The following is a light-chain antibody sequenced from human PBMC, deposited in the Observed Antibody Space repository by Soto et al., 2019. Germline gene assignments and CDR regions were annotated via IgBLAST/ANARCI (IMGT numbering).Light chain of an antibody. V-gene: IGKV1-27*01. CDR1: QDISNY. CDR2: SAS. CDR3: QKYNSALT. J-gene: IGKJ5*01. Sequence: DIKMTQSPSSLSASVGDRITIPCRASQDISNYLAWYQQKPGKVPKLLIYSASTLQSGVPSRFSGSGSGTDFTLTISSLQPEDVATYFCQKYNSALTFGQGTRLEIK.